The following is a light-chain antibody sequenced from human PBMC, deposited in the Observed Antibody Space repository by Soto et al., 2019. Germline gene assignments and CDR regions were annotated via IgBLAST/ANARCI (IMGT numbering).Light chain of an antibody. J-gene: IGKJ1*01. CDR1: QGISSY. Sequence: IRMTQSPSSLSASTGDRVTITCRASQGISSYLAWYQQKPGKVPKLLIYAASTLQSGVPSRFSGSGSGTDFTLTISSLQPEDVATYYCQKYNSAPPTFGQGTKVDI. CDR3: QKYNSAPPT. CDR2: AAS. V-gene: IGKV1-27*01.